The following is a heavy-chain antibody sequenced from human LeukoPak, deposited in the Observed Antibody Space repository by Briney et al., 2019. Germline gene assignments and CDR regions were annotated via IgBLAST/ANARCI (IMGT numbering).Heavy chain of an antibody. CDR2: IYPGDSDT. CDR1: GYSFTSYW. Sequence: GESLKISCKGSGYSFTSYWIGWVRQMPGKGLEWMGIIYPGDSDTRYSPSFQGQVTISADKSISTAYLQWSSLKASDTAMYYCARRGYCSGGSCYPPDYWGQGTLVTVSS. V-gene: IGHV5-51*01. J-gene: IGHJ4*02. D-gene: IGHD2-15*01. CDR3: ARRGYCSGGSCYPPDY.